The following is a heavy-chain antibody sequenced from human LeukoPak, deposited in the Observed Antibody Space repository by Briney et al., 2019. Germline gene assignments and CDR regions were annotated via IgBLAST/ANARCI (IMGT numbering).Heavy chain of an antibody. CDR3: AKSSGSGSYYYSY. CDR1: GFTFSSYG. CDR2: ISGSGGST. D-gene: IGHD3-10*01. J-gene: IGHJ4*02. Sequence: PGGSPRLSCAASGFTFSSYGMSWVRQAPGKGLEWVSAISGSGGSTYYADSVKGRFTISRDNSKNTLYLQMNSLRAEDTAVYYCAKSSGSGSYYYSYWGQGTLVTVSS. V-gene: IGHV3-23*01.